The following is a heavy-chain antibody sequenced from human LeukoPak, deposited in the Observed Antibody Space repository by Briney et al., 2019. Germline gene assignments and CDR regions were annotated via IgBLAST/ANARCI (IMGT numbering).Heavy chain of an antibody. J-gene: IGHJ3*02. Sequence: SQTLSLTCAVSGGSISSGGYSWSWIRKPPGKGLEWIGYIYHSGSTYYNPSLKSRVTISVDRSKNQFSLKLSSVTAADTAVYYCARGDHFDIWGQGTMVTVSS. V-gene: IGHV4-30-2*01. CDR1: GGSISSGGYS. CDR3: ARGDHFDI. CDR2: IYHSGST.